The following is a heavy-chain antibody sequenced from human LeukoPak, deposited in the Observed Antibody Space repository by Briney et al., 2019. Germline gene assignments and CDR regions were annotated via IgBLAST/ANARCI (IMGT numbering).Heavy chain of an antibody. V-gene: IGHV3-23*01. CDR3: AKVITYYDFWSGAIANDY. CDR2: ISGSGGST. Sequence: GGSLRLSCAASGFTFSSYAMSWVRQAPGKGLEWVSAISGSGGSTYYADSVKGRFTISRDNSKNTLYLQMNSLRAEDTAVYYCAKVITYYDFWSGAIANDYWGQGTLVTVSS. J-gene: IGHJ4*02. CDR1: GFTFSSYA. D-gene: IGHD3-3*01.